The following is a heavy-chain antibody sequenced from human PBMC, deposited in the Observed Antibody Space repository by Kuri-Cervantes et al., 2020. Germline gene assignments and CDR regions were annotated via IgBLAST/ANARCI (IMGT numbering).Heavy chain of an antibody. CDR3: ARDSHDGGGYCSVGWFDP. J-gene: IGHJ5*02. CDR2: INHSGST. CDR1: GGAFSGYY. Sequence: GSLRLSCAVYGGAFSGYYWSWIRQPPGKGLEWIGEINHSGSTNYNPSLKSRFTISRDTSKNQFSLRLTSVTAADTAVYYCARDSHDGGGYCSVGWFDPWGQGTLVTVSS. D-gene: IGHD3-22*01. V-gene: IGHV4-34*01.